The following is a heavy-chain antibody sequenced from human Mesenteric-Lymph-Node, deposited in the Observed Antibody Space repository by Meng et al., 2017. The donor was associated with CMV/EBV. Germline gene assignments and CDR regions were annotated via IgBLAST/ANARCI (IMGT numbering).Heavy chain of an antibody. D-gene: IGHD2-15*01. CDR3: AREGAAHGRYFDY. CDR2: IRYDGSNT. CDR1: GFSFSNFG. V-gene: IGHV3-30*02. J-gene: IGHJ4*02. Sequence: GESLKISCGASGFSFSNFGMHWVRQAPGKGLEWVAIIRYDGSNTFYADSVKGRFTISRDNAKNTLYLQMNSLRAEDTAVYYCAREGAAHGRYFDYWGQGTLVTVSS.